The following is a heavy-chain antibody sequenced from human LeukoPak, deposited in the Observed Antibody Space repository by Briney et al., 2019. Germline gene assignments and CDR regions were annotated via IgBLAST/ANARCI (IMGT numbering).Heavy chain of an antibody. CDR3: ARRNGSYYYGMDV. CDR2: ISSSSTI. CDR1: GFTFSSYS. V-gene: IGHV3-48*01. Sequence: GGSLRLSCAASGFTFSSYSMNWVRQAPGKGLEWVSYISSSSTIYYADSVKGRFTISRDNAKNSLYLQMNSLRAEDTAVYYCARRNGSYYYGMDVWGQGTTVTVSS. J-gene: IGHJ6*02. D-gene: IGHD2-8*01.